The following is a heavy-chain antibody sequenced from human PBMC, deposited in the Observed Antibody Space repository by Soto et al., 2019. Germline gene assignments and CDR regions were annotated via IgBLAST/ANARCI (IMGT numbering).Heavy chain of an antibody. CDR2: IDPSDSQT. J-gene: IGHJ4*02. Sequence: SLKISCKGSGYSFAGYWITWVRQKPGKGLEWMGRIDPSDSQTYYSPSFRGHVTISVTKSITTVFLQWSSLRASDTAMYYCARQIYDSDTGPNFQYYFDSWGQGTPVTVS. CDR1: GYSFAGYW. V-gene: IGHV5-10-1*01. CDR3: ARQIYDSDTGPNFQYYFDS. D-gene: IGHD3-22*01.